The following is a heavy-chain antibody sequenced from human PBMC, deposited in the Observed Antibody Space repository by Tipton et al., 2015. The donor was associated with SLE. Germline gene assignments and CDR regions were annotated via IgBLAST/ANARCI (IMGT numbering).Heavy chain of an antibody. CDR2: LYSGGST. V-gene: IGHV3-23*03. J-gene: IGHJ4*02. CDR3: AKTSSKDYIWGYYRSYYFDY. Sequence: SLRLSCAASGFAFSSFAMSWVRQAPGNGLEYVSTLYSGGSTYYLDSVKGRFTISGDISKNTLYLQMNTLRAEDTAVYYCAKTSSKDYIWGYYRSYYFDYWGQGSLVSVSS. CDR1: GFAFSSFA. D-gene: IGHD3-16*02.